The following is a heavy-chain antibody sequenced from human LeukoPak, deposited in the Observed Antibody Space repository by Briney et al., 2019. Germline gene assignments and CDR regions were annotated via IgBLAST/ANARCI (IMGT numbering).Heavy chain of an antibody. J-gene: IGHJ3*02. V-gene: IGHV3-11*01. CDR2: ISSSGSTI. CDR1: GFTFSDYY. Sequence: GGSLRLSCAASGFTFSDYYMSWIRQAPGKGLEWVSYISSSGSTIYYADSVKGRFTISRDNAKNSLYPQMNSLRAEDTAVYYCASVGPSSWAGIYAFDIWGQGTMVTVS. D-gene: IGHD6-13*01. CDR3: ASVGPSSWAGIYAFDI.